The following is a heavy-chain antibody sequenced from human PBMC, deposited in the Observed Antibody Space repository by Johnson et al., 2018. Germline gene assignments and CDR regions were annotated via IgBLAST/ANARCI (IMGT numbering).Heavy chain of an antibody. CDR1: GFTFSSYG. Sequence: VQLVETGGGVVQPGRSLRLSCAASGFTFSSYGMHWVRQAPGKGLEWVAVISYDGSNKYYADSVKGRFTISRDNSKNTLYLQMNSLRAEDTAVYYCAKDRRDIVVVPAAYYYYYGMDVWGQGTTVTVSS. V-gene: IGHV3-30*18. D-gene: IGHD2-2*01. J-gene: IGHJ6*02. CDR2: ISYDGSNK. CDR3: AKDRRDIVVVPAAYYYYYGMDV.